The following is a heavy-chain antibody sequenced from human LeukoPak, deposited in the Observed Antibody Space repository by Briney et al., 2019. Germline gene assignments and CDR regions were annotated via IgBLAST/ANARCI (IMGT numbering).Heavy chain of an antibody. CDR1: AITLTNYC. D-gene: IGHD3-22*01. CDR3: AKRGVVIRVILVGFHKEAYYFDS. CDR2: ISDSVGKT. J-gene: IGHJ4*02. V-gene: IGHV3-23*01. Sequence: PGRSLRPSHPVSAITLTNYCMSWVRQAPGNGLEWDACISDSVGKTNYADSVKGRFNISRDNPKNTLYLQMNSLRVEDTAVYFCAKRGVVIRVILVGFHKEAYYFDSWGQGALVTVSS.